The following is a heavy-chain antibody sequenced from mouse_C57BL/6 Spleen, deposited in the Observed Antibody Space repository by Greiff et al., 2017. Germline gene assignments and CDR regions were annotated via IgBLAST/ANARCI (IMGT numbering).Heavy chain of an antibody. J-gene: IGHJ4*01. CDR2: IYPGDGDT. V-gene: IGHV1-82*01. D-gene: IGHD1-1*01. CDR3: ANYYYGSSYEAMDY. Sequence: QVQLQQSGPELVKPGASVTISCKASGYAFSSSWMNWVKQRPGKGLEWIGRIYPGDGDTNYNGKFKGKATLTADKSSSTAYMQLSSLTSEDSAVYFCANYYYGSSYEAMDYWGQGTSVTVSS. CDR1: GYAFSSSW.